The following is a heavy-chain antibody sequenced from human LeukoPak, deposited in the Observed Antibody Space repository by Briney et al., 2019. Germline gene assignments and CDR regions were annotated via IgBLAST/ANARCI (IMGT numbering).Heavy chain of an antibody. J-gene: IGHJ3*02. V-gene: IGHV4-39*07. CDR2: VYHSGNT. CDR1: GGSISSSGSY. Sequence: SETLSLTCTVSGGSISSSGSYWAWIRQPPGKGLEWIGSVYHSGNTYYTPSLKSRVTISVDKSKNQFSLKLSSVTAADTAVYYCARDVDTAMVMGGGGAFDIWGQGTMVTVSS. CDR3: ARDVDTAMVMGGGGAFDI. D-gene: IGHD5-18*01.